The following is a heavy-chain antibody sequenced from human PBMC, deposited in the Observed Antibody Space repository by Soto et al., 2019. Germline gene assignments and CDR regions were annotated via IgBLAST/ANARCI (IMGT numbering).Heavy chain of an antibody. Sequence: SETLSLTCAVHRGSFNAYSWTWIRQPPGKGLEWIGEIDHSGSTTYNPSLKSLLIMSVDTSKNQFSLNVSSMTAADTAVYYCARGLRYSGMDVWGQGTTVTVSS. CDR1: RGSFNAYS. J-gene: IGHJ6*02. CDR2: IDHSGST. CDR3: ARGLRYSGMDV. V-gene: IGHV4-34*01.